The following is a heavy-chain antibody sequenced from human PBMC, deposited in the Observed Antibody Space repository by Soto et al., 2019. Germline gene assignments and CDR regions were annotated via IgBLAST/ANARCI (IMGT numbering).Heavy chain of an antibody. CDR2: IYYSGST. V-gene: IGHV4-31*03. Sequence: TLSLTRTVSCGSISSGVYYWRWIRQHPGKCLDWIGYIYYSGSTYYNPSLKSRVTISVDTSKNQFSLKLSSVTAADTAVYYCARLDSSGYYYGYYFDYWGQGTMVTVSS. CDR1: CGSISSGVYY. CDR3: ARLDSSGYYYGYYFDY. D-gene: IGHD3-22*01. J-gene: IGHJ4*02.